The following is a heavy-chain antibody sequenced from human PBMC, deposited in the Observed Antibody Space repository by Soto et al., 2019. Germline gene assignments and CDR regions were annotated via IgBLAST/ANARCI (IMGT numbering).Heavy chain of an antibody. J-gene: IGHJ4*02. Sequence: GGSLRLSCAASGFSLSSYWMTWVRQAPGKGLEWVANIKQDGSERNYIDSVKGRFTISRDNAKNSLYLQMNSLRAEDTAVYYCVQRGGDYWGQGTPVTVSS. D-gene: IGHD3-10*01. CDR1: GFSLSSYW. V-gene: IGHV3-7*03. CDR2: IKQDGSER. CDR3: VQRGGDY.